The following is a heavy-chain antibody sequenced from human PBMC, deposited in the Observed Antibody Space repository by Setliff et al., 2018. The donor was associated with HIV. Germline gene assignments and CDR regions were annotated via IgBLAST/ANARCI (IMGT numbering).Heavy chain of an antibody. D-gene: IGHD6-6*01. CDR1: GYTFTGYY. V-gene: IGHV1-2*06. CDR3: ARGGIAARPYYFDY. CDR2: ISPNSGGT. J-gene: IGHJ4*02. Sequence: ASVKVSCKASGYTFTGYYIHWVRQAPGQGLEWMGRISPNSGGTNYAEKFQGRVTMTRDTSISTAYMELSRLKSDDTAVYYCARGGIAARPYYFDYWGQGTLVTVSS.